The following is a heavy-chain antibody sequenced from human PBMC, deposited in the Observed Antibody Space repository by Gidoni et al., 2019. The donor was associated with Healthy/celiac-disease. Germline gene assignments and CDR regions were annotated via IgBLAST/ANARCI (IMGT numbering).Heavy chain of an antibody. CDR3: ARVRGDYYDSSGYVFDY. CDR2: IIPIFGTA. D-gene: IGHD3-22*01. Sequence: QVQLVQSGAEVKKPGSSVQVSCKASGGTFSSYAISWVRQAPGQGLEWMGGIIPIFGTANYAQKFQGRVTITADESTSTAYMELSSLRSEDTAVYYCARVRGDYYDSSGYVFDYWGQGTLVTVSS. V-gene: IGHV1-69*01. J-gene: IGHJ4*02. CDR1: GGTFSSYA.